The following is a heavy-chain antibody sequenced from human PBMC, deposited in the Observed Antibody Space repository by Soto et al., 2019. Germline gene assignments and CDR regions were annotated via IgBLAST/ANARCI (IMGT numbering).Heavy chain of an antibody. Sequence: GGSLRLSCAASGFTFSSYAMHWVRQAPGKGLEYVSAISSNGGSTYYANSVKGRFTISRDNSKNTLYLQMGSLRAEDMAVYYCARDPDCSGGSCYRRPYYYYYMDVWGKGTTVTVSS. CDR3: ARDPDCSGGSCYRRPYYYYYMDV. CDR1: GFTFSSYA. V-gene: IGHV3-64*01. CDR2: ISSNGGST. D-gene: IGHD2-15*01. J-gene: IGHJ6*03.